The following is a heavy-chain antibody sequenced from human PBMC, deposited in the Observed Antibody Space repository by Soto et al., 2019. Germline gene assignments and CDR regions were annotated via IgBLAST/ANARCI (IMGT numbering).Heavy chain of an antibody. Sequence: QVQLVQSGAEVKKPGASVKVSCKTSGYTFTTYGFTWVRQAPGQGLEWMGWISAYNGNTNYAQKFQGRLTMSTDTATSTAYMELRSLRSDDTAVYYCAVAMYYYYYTDVWGKGTTVTVSS. CDR1: GYTFTTYG. CDR2: ISAYNGNT. V-gene: IGHV1-18*01. CDR3: AVAMYYYYYTDV. D-gene: IGHD2-8*01. J-gene: IGHJ6*03.